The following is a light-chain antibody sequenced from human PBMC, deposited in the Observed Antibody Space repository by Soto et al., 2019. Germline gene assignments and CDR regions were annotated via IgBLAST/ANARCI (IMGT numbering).Light chain of an antibody. CDR1: QSIRSR. J-gene: IGKJ1*01. CDR2: DVS. Sequence: DFQMTQSPSTLSASVGDRVTITCRASQSIRSRLAWYQQKPGKAPKLLIYDVSNLEGGVPSRFSGSGSGTEFTLTISSLQPDDFATYYCQQYDTFWTFGQGTKVDIK. CDR3: QQYDTFWT. V-gene: IGKV1-5*01.